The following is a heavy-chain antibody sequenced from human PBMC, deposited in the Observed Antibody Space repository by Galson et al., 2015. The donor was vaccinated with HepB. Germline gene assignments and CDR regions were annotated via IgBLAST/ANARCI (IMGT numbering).Heavy chain of an antibody. CDR1: GASMSSYY. J-gene: IGHJ4*02. D-gene: IGHD3-10*01. CDR2: IYYTGST. CDR3: ARRRGLSRFDY. Sequence: SETLSLTCTVSGASMSSYYWSWIRQPPGKGLEWIGYIYYTGSTDYNPSLTSRVTISVDTSKNQFSLKLSSVTAADTAVYYCARRRGLSRFDYWGQGTLVTVSS. V-gene: IGHV4-59*08.